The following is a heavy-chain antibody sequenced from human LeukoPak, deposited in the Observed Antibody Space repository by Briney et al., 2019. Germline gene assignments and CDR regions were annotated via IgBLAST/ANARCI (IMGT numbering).Heavy chain of an antibody. J-gene: IGHJ1*01. D-gene: IGHD1-26*01. V-gene: IGHV4-39*01. CDR1: GASISGSGYY. CDR3: ANGTGEIGFGSYYYAN. Sequence: PSETLSLTCAVSGASISGSGYYWGWIRQPPGKGLEWIGNIYSSGSTYYNASLQSRVTISIDTSKNQFSLRLNSVTAADTAVYYCANGTGEIGFGSYYYANWGQGTLVTVSS. CDR2: IYSSGST.